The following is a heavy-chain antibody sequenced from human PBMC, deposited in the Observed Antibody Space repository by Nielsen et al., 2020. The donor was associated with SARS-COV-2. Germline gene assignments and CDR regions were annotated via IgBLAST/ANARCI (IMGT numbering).Heavy chain of an antibody. V-gene: IGHV3-21*04. CDR1: GFTFSSYS. CDR3: AKSSGSGSYYAVDY. CDR2: ISSSSSYI. Sequence: GGSLRLSCAASGFTFSSYSMNWVRQAPGKGLEWVSSISSSSSYIYYADSVKGRFTISRDDAKNSLYLQMNSLRAEDTALYYCAKSSGSGSYYAVDYWGQGTLVTVSS. J-gene: IGHJ4*02. D-gene: IGHD3-10*01.